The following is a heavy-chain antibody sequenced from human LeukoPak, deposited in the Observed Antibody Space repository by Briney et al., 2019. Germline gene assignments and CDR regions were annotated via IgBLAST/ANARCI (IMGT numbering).Heavy chain of an antibody. V-gene: IGHV3-33*08. CDR1: GFTFSSYA. CDR3: ARDLAAAGIIDY. CDR2: IWYDGSNK. D-gene: IGHD6-13*01. J-gene: IGHJ4*02. Sequence: PGGSLRLSCAASGFTFSSYAMHWVRQAPGKGLEWVAVIWYDGSNKYYADSVKGRFTISRDNSKNTLYLQMNSLRAEDTAVYYCARDLAAAGIIDYWGQGTLVTVSS.